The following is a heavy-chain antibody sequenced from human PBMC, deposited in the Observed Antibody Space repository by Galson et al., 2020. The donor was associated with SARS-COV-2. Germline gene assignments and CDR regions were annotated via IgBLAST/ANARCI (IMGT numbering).Heavy chain of an antibody. V-gene: IGHV3-30*03. CDR3: SREESERWLHFPYYYYGMDV. J-gene: IGHJ6*02. D-gene: IGHD5-12*01. CDR2: ISYDGSNK. Sequence: GESLKISCAASGFTFSSYGMHWVRQAPGKGLEWVAVISYDGSNKYYADSVKGRFTISRDNSKNTLYLQMNSLRAEDTAVYYCSREESERWLHFPYYYYGMDVWGQGTTVTVSS. CDR1: GFTFSSYG.